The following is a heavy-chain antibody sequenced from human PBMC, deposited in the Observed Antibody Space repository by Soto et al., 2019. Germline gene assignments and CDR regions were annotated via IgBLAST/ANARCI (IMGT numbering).Heavy chain of an antibody. CDR1: GFTFSSYE. D-gene: IGHD1-26*01. V-gene: IGHV3-48*03. CDR2: ISSSGSTI. J-gene: IGHJ4*02. Sequence: ESGGGLVQPGGSLRLSCAASGFTFSSYEMNWVRQAPGKGLEWVSYISSSGSTIYYADSVKGRFTISRDNAKNSLYLQMNSLRAEDTAVYYCARPNSGSYYFDYWGQGTLVTVSS. CDR3: ARPNSGSYYFDY.